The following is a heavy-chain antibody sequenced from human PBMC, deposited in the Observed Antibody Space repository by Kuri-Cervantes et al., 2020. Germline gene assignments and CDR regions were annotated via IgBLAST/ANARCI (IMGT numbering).Heavy chain of an antibody. CDR2: ISTSGGGT. Sequence: GGSLRLSCAASGFSVSSEYMSWVRQAPGEGLEWVSAISTSGGGTYCADSVKGRFTISRDNSKNMLYLQLNSLRAEDTAVYYCARVSTMVQGNYYYYMDVWGKGTTVTVSS. J-gene: IGHJ6*03. D-gene: IGHD3-10*01. V-gene: IGHV3-23*01. CDR3: ARVSTMVQGNYYYYMDV. CDR1: GFSVSSEY.